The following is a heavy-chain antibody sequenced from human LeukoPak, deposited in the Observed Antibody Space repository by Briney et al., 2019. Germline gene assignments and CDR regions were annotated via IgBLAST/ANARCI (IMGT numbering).Heavy chain of an antibody. V-gene: IGHV3-30*18. D-gene: IGHD3-10*01. J-gene: IGHJ4*02. CDR1: GGTFSSYG. CDR3: AKAEAESY. Sequence: SCKASGGTFSSYGMHWVRQAPGKGLEWVAVISYDGSNKYYADSVKGRFTISRDNSKNTLYLQMNSLGAEDTAVYYCAKAEAESYWGQGTLVTVSS. CDR2: ISYDGSNK.